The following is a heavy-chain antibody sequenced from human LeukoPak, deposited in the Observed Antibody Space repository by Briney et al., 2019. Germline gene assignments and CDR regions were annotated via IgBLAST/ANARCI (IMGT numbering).Heavy chain of an antibody. CDR3: AKRGVVIRVILVGFHKEAYYFDS. Sequence: GGSLRLSCAVSGITLSNYGMSWVRQAPGKGLEWIAGISGSGGWTNYADSVKGRFTISGDNPKNTLYLQMSSLRAEDTAVYFCAKRGVVIRVILVGFHKEAYYFDSWGQGALVTVSS. CDR1: GITLSNYG. V-gene: IGHV3-23*01. J-gene: IGHJ4*02. CDR2: ISGSGGWT. D-gene: IGHD3-22*01.